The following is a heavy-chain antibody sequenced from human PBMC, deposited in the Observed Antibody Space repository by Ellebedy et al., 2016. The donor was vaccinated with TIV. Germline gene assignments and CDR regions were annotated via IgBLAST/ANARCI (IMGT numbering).Heavy chain of an antibody. CDR1: GGSISSYY. CDR3: ARVVVTPVNDAFDI. CDR2: IPYSGST. V-gene: IGHV4-59*12. Sequence: MPSETLSLTCTVSGGSISSYYWSWIRQPPGKGLEWIGCIPYSGSTNYNPSLKSRVTISVETSKNQFSLRLRSVTAADTAVYYCARVVVTPVNDAFDIWGQGTMVTVSS. D-gene: IGHD4-23*01. J-gene: IGHJ3*02.